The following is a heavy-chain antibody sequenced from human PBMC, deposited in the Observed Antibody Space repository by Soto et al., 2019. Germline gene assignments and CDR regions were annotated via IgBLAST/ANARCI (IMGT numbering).Heavy chain of an antibody. D-gene: IGHD5-12*01. CDR3: AKLGATITPYYFDY. CDR2: ISGSGGST. Sequence: QPGGSLRLSCAASGFTFSNYAMSWVRQAPGKGLEWVSAISGSGGSTNYADSVKGRFTISRDNSRNTLYLQMNSLRAEDTAVYYCAKLGATITPYYFDYWGQGTLVTVSS. CDR1: GFTFSNYA. V-gene: IGHV3-23*01. J-gene: IGHJ4*02.